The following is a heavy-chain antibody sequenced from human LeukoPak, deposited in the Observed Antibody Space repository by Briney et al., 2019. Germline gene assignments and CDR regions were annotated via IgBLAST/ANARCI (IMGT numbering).Heavy chain of an antibody. CDR1: RGSISGSIRSYY. CDR2: ISSSGSV. Sequence: PSETLSLTCTVSRGSISGSIRSYYWSWLRQPPGKGLEWIGYISSSGSVNDNPSLRSRVTISVGTSKNQFFLNLSSVSAADTAVYYCARIPLGYSGAYYFDYWGQGTLVTVSP. D-gene: IGHD5-12*01. V-gene: IGHV4-4*09. J-gene: IGHJ4*02. CDR3: ARIPLGYSGAYYFDY.